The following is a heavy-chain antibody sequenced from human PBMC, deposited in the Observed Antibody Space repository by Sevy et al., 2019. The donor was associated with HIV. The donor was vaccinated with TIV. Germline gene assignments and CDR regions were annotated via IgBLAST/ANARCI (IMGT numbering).Heavy chain of an antibody. J-gene: IGHJ4*02. CDR3: TRWKAAQSIFDY. V-gene: IGHV3-49*04. CDR2: LKSDVYGGTV. CDR1: GFTFGDYC. Sequence: GGSLRLSCTASGFTFGDYCMSWVRQAPGKGLEWVAFLKSDVYGGTVDHAACVRGRFVITRDDSKTIAYLQMNDLKTEETGVYYCTRWKAAQSIFDYWGQGALVTVSS. D-gene: IGHD6-13*01.